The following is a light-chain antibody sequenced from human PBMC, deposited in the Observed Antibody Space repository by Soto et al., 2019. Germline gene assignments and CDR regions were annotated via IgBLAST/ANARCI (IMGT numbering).Light chain of an antibody. Sequence: EIVLTQSPGTLSLSPGERATLSCRASQSVSSSSLAWYQQRAGQAPSLLIYAASSRATGIPDRFSGSGSGTDFTLTISRLEPEDFATYYCLQKYFYPFTFGPGTKVDIK. V-gene: IGKV3-20*01. CDR2: AAS. J-gene: IGKJ3*01. CDR3: LQKYFYPFT. CDR1: QSVSSSS.